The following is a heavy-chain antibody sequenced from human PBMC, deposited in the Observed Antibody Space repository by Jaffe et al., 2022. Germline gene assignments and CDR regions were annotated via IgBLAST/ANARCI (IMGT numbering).Heavy chain of an antibody. CDR3: VRDGMRGGDLDY. V-gene: IGHV3-72*01. Sequence: EVQLVESGGGLVQPGGSLRLSCAASGFTFSDHRMDWVRQAPGKGLEWVGRSKKKTDGYTTEYAASVEGRFTISRDDSKNSLYLQMNSLKTEDTAVYYCVRDGMRGGDLDYWGQGTLVTVSS. D-gene: IGHD3-16*01. CDR1: GFTFSDHR. J-gene: IGHJ4*02. CDR2: SKKKTDGYTT.